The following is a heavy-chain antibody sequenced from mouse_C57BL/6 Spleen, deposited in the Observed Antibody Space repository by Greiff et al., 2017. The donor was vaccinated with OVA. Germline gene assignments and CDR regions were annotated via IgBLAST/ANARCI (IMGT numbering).Heavy chain of an antibody. CDR3: ARFDFAY. V-gene: IGHV1-26*01. CDR2: INPNNGGT. J-gene: IGHJ3*01. CDR1: GYTFTDYY. D-gene: IGHD2-13*01. Sequence: EVKLQQSGPELVKPGASVKISCKASGYTFTDYYMNWVKQSHGKSLEWIGDINPNNGGTSYNQKFKGKATLTVDKSSSTAYMELRSLTSEDSAVYYCARFDFAYWGQGTLVTVSA.